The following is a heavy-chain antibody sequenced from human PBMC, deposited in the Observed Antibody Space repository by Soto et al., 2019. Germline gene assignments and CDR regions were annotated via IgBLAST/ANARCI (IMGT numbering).Heavy chain of an antibody. Sequence: QVQLVESGGGVVQPGRSLRLSCAASGFTFSAYGMHWVRQAPGKGLEWMALISYDGSNKYYADSVKGRFIISRDNSKNTQYVQRSSLRAEGTAVYYCAKDGSGNYYSGVDVWGQGTTVTVSS. J-gene: IGHJ6*02. CDR1: GFTFSAYG. V-gene: IGHV3-30*05. CDR2: ISYDGSNK. CDR3: AKDGSGNYYSGVDV. D-gene: IGHD3-10*01.